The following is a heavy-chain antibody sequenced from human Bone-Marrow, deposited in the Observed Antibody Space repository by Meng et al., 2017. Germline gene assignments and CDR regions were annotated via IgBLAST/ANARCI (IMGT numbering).Heavy chain of an antibody. CDR2: ISSSGSTI. Sequence: GESLKISCAASGFTFSDYYMSWIRQAPGKGLEWVSYISSSGSTIYYADSVKGRFTISRDNSKNTLYLQMNSLRAEDTAVYYCARDRAYSSPRLGVFYYGMDVWGQGNTV. CDR1: GFTFSDYY. J-gene: IGHJ6*01. CDR3: ARDRAYSSPRLGVFYYGMDV. D-gene: IGHD6-13*01. V-gene: IGHV3-11*04.